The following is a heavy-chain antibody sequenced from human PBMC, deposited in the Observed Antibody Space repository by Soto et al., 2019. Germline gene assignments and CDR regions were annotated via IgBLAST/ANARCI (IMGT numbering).Heavy chain of an antibody. J-gene: IGHJ5*02. V-gene: IGHV4-59*01. D-gene: IGHD4-17*01. Sequence: SATLSLTCTVSGASISRYYWSWIRQSPGKVLVCFGFLYITGSTFSNPSLKSRVTISLDISKNLFSLNLYSVTPADTAVYYCARLPGADYGGIFDPGGQETLVTVSS. CDR3: ARLPGADYGGIFDP. CDR2: LYITGST. CDR1: GASISRYY.